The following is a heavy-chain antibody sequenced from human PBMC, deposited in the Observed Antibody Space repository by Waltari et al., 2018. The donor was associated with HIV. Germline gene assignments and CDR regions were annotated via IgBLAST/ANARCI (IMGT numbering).Heavy chain of an antibody. Sequence: QVQLQESGPGLVKPSETLSLICTVSGGSINNFYWAWIRQPPGKGLEWIGYIHNRGTTNYNPSLKRRVTISADTSQNQFSLNLNSVTAADTAVYYCAREVLIGVGVVIMDYWGQGTLVTVSS. J-gene: IGHJ4*02. D-gene: IGHD3-3*01. CDR1: GGSINNFY. CDR2: IHNRGTT. V-gene: IGHV4-59*01. CDR3: AREVLIGVGVVIMDY.